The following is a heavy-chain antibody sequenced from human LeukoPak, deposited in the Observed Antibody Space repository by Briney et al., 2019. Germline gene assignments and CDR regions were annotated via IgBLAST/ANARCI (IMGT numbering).Heavy chain of an antibody. CDR3: ARDITMIVVAEKWFDP. J-gene: IGHJ5*02. D-gene: IGHD3-22*01. Sequence: ASVKVSCKASGYTFTSYGISWVRQASGQGLEWMGWISAYNGNTNYAQKLQGRVTMTTDTSTSTAYMELRSLRSDDTAVYYCARDITMIVVAEKWFDPWGQGTLVTVSS. V-gene: IGHV1-18*01. CDR2: ISAYNGNT. CDR1: GYTFTSYG.